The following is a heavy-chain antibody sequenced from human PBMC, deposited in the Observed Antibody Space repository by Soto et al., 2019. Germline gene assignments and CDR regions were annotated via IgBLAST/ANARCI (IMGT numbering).Heavy chain of an antibody. D-gene: IGHD5-18*01. CDR2: IIPIFGTA. V-gene: IGHV1-69*13. Sequence: SVKVSCKASGGTFSMYAISGVLQAPGQGLEWMGGIIPIFGTANYAQKFQGRVTITADESTSTAYMELSSLRSEDTAVYYCARDVDTATVNGDYWGQGTLVTVSS. CDR3: ARDVDTATVNGDY. CDR1: GGTFSMYA. J-gene: IGHJ4*02.